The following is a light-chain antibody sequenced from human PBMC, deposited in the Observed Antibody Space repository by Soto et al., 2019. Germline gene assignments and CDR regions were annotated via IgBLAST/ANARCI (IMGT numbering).Light chain of an antibody. V-gene: IGLV2-14*01. CDR2: EVS. J-gene: IGLJ1*01. Sequence: QSALTQPASVSGSPGQSITISCTGTSSDVGGYKYVSWYQHHPGKAPKLMIYEVSERPSGVSNRFSGSKSGNTASLTISGLQAEDEADYYCTSYTISSTFVFGTGTKVTVL. CDR1: SSDVGGYKY. CDR3: TSYTISSTFV.